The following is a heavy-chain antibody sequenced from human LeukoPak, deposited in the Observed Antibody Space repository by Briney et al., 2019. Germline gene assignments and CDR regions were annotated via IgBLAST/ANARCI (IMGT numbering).Heavy chain of an antibody. Sequence: GGSLRLSCAASGFTFSSYSMNWVRQAPGKGLEWVSYISSSSSTIYYADSVKGRFTISRDNAKNSLYLQMSSLRAEDTAVYYCARVLDSSGYYYWGQGTLVTVSS. J-gene: IGHJ4*02. CDR2: ISSSSSTI. V-gene: IGHV3-48*01. D-gene: IGHD3-22*01. CDR3: ARVLDSSGYYY. CDR1: GFTFSSYS.